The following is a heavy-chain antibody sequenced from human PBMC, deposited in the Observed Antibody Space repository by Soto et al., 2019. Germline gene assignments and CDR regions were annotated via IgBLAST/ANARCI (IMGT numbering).Heavy chain of an antibody. Sequence: EVQLVESGGGLVQPGGSLRLSCAASGFTFSNYWMNWVRQAPGKGLEWVATVNQDGSEKYYVDSVKGRVTIYRDNAKNSLYLQMNSMRAEDTAVYYCASPAEVVIPLNFDYWGQGTLVTVSS. V-gene: IGHV3-7*03. D-gene: IGHD2-21*01. J-gene: IGHJ4*02. CDR3: ASPAEVVIPLNFDY. CDR2: VNQDGSEK. CDR1: GFTFSNYW.